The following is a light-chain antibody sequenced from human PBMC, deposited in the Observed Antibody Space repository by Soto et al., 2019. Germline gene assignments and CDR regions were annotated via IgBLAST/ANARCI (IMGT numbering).Light chain of an antibody. Sequence: EIVMTQSPATLSVSPGERATLSCRASQSVSNNLAWYQKKPGQAPRILILGASTRATGIPARFSGSGSGTDFNLTISSLETEDSAVYYCQQRHMWTITFGQGTRLEIK. CDR2: GAS. J-gene: IGKJ5*01. V-gene: IGKV3D-15*01. CDR3: QQRHMWTIT. CDR1: QSVSNN.